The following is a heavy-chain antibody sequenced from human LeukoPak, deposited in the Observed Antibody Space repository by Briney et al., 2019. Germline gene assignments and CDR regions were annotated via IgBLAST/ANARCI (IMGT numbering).Heavy chain of an antibody. V-gene: IGHV4-39*01. J-gene: IGHJ6*03. CDR2: IYYSGST. CDR3: ARIVSSSWYDYYYYYMDV. Sequence: SETLSLTCTVSGGSISSSSYYWGWIRQPPGKGLEWIGSIYYSGSTYYNPSLKSRVTISVDTSKNQFSLKLSSVTAADTAVYYCARIVSSSWYDYYYYYMDVWGKGTTVTIAS. D-gene: IGHD6-13*01. CDR1: GGSISSSSYY.